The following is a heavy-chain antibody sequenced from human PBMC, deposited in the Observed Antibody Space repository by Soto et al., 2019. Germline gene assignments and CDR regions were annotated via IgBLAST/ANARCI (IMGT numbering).Heavy chain of an antibody. CDR3: ARRYNWNGDDGFDI. CDR1: GGSISSRGYY. J-gene: IGHJ3*02. CDR2: IHYTGST. V-gene: IGHV4-39*01. Sequence: QLQLQESGPGLVTPSETLSLTCTVSGGSISSRGYYWGWIRQPPGRGLEWIGSIHYTGSTYYNPSLKSRVTIYVDTSRNQFSLRLSSVTAADTFVYYCARRYNWNGDDGFDIWGHGTVVSVSS. D-gene: IGHD1-1*01.